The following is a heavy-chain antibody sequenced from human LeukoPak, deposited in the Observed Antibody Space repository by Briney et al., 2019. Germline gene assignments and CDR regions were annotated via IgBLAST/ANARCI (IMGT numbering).Heavy chain of an antibody. D-gene: IGHD6-19*01. Sequence: ASVKVSCTASGYTFTGYYMHWVRQAPGQGLEWMGWINPNSGGTNYAQKFQGRVTMTRDTSISTAYMELSRLRSDDTAVYYCARSPGAGPYYYYYYMDVWGKGTTVTVSS. CDR1: GYTFTGYY. CDR3: ARSPGAGPYYYYYYMDV. CDR2: INPNSGGT. J-gene: IGHJ6*03. V-gene: IGHV1-2*02.